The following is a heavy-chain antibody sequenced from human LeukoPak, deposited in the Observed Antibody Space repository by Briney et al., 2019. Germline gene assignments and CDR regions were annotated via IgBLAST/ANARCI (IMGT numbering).Heavy chain of an antibody. J-gene: IGHJ4*02. CDR1: GGSISSGGYY. D-gene: IGHD5-18*01. V-gene: IGHV4-30-2*01. CDR3: ARRWVDTAMVFDY. Sequence: KPSQTLSLTCTVSGGSISSGGYYWSWIRQPPGKGLEWIGYIYHSGSTYYNPSLKSRVTISVDRSKNQFSLKLSSVTAADTAVYYCARRWVDTAMVFDYWGQGTLVTVSS. CDR2: IYHSGST.